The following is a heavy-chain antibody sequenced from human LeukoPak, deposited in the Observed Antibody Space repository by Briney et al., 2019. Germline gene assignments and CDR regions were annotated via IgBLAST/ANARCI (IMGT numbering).Heavy chain of an antibody. D-gene: IGHD3-3*01. CDR1: GGSISSSSYY. CDR2: IYYSGST. Sequence: PSETLSLTCTVSGGSISSSSYYWGWSRQPPGKGLEWIGSIYYSGSTYYNPSLKSRVTISVDTSKNQFSLKLSSVTAADTAVYYCARTLTIFGVVIHEYYFDYWGQGTLVTVSS. CDR3: ARTLTIFGVVIHEYYFDY. J-gene: IGHJ4*02. V-gene: IGHV4-39*07.